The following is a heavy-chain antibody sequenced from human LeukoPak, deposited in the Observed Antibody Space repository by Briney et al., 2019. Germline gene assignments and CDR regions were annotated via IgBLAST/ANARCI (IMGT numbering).Heavy chain of an antibody. J-gene: IGHJ5*02. CDR1: GFTVSSNY. CDR3: ASSRRIVAYSSREGNWFDP. CDR2: IYSGGST. D-gene: IGHD6-13*01. Sequence: PGGSLRLSCAASGFTVSSNYMSWVRQAPGKGLEWVSVIYSGGSTYYADSVKGRFTISRDNSKNTLYLQMNSLRAEDTAVYYCASSRRIVAYSSREGNWFDPWGQGTLVTVSS. V-gene: IGHV3-66*01.